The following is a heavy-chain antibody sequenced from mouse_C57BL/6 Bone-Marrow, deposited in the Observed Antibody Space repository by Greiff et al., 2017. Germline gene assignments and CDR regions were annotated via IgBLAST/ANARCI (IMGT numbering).Heavy chain of an antibody. CDR1: GYTFTDYN. V-gene: IGHV1-18*01. D-gene: IGHD1-1*02. Sequence: VQLQQSGPELVKPGASVKIPCKASGYTFTDYNMDWVKQSHGKSLEWIGDINPNNGGTIYNQKFKGKATLTVDQSSSTAYMELRSLTSEDTAVYYCERAGIWGVDGYFDVWGTGTTVTVSS. J-gene: IGHJ1*03. CDR2: INPNNGGT. CDR3: ERAGIWGVDGYFDV.